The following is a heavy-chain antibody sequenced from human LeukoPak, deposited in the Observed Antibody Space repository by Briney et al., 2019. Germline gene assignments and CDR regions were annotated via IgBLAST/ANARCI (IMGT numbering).Heavy chain of an antibody. Sequence: ASVKVSCKASGYTFTSYGISWVRQAPGQGLEWMGGIIPIFGTANYAQKFQGRVTITADESTSTAYMELSSLRSEDTAVYYCARDGYYYGSGRSNWFDPWGQGTLVTVSS. CDR3: ARDGYYYGSGRSNWFDP. J-gene: IGHJ5*02. CDR2: IIPIFGTA. D-gene: IGHD3-10*01. V-gene: IGHV1-69*13. CDR1: GYTFTSYG.